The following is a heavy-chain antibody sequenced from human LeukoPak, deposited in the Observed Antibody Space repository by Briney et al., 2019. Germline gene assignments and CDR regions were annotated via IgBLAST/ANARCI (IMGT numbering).Heavy chain of an antibody. CDR2: IYYSGST. D-gene: IGHD6-19*01. V-gene: IGHV4-59*01. J-gene: IGHJ2*01. Sequence: PSETLYLTCTVSGGSISNYYWSRIRQPPGKGLEWIAYIYYSGSTNYNPSLKSRVTISVDTSKNQFSLKLSSVTAADTAVYYCARVSGYSSGWYWYFNLWGRGTLVTVSS. CDR3: ARVSGYSSGWYWYFNL. CDR1: GGSISNYY.